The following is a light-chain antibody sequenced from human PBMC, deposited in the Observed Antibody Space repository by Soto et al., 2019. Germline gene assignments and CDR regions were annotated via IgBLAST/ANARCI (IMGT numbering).Light chain of an antibody. CDR2: EVS. CDR3: SSYRSTSPCV. CDR1: NSDIGGNNY. J-gene: IGLJ1*01. V-gene: IGLV2-14*01. Sequence: QSVLTQPASVCGSPGQSLTISCTGSNSDIGGNNYVSWYDHHPGKAPRLIIYEVSNRPSGVSNRFSGSKSGNTASLTISGLQAEDEAHYYCSSYRSTSPCVFGTGTKGTVL.